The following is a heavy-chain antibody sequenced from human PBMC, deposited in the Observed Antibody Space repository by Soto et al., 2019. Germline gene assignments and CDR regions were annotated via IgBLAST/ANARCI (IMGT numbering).Heavy chain of an antibody. CDR2: VYPGDSDT. Sequence: PGESLKISCKGSGYIFTSYWIGWVRQMPGKGLEWMGIVYPGDSDTRYSPSFQGQVTISADKSISTAYLQWSSLKASDTAMYYCARHLGSIAARQYYYYGMDVWGQGTTVTVSS. CDR3: ARHLGSIAARQYYYYGMDV. J-gene: IGHJ6*02. D-gene: IGHD6-6*01. V-gene: IGHV5-51*01. CDR1: GYIFTSYW.